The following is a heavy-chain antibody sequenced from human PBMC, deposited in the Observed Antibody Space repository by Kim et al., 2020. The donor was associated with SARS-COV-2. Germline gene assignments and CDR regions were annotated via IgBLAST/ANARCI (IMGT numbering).Heavy chain of an antibody. J-gene: IGHJ3*01. D-gene: IGHD1-26*01. CDR3: ARHQLLYWALFVDF. CDR2: ISGSGSNT. V-gene: IGHV3-23*01. Sequence: GGSLRLSCAASGFTFSSYAMNWVRQAPGKGLEWVAAISGSGSNTYYADSVKGRFTISRDNSKNTLYLQMNSLRAEDTAVYYCARHQLLYWALFVDFWGQGTLVTVSS. CDR1: GFTFSSYA.